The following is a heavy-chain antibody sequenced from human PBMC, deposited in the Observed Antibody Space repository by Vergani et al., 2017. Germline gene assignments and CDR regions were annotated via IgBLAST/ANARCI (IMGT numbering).Heavy chain of an antibody. CDR2: IYPGDSDT. Sequence: EVQLVQSGAEVKKPGESLKISCKGSGYSFTSYWIGWVRQMPGKGLDWMGIIYPGDSDTRYSPSFQGQVTSSADKSISTAYLQWSSLKASDTAMYYCARHDPSGGSSESSAYWGQGTLVTVSS. D-gene: IGHD2-15*01. J-gene: IGHJ4*02. CDR3: ARHDPSGGSSESSAY. CDR1: GYSFTSYW. V-gene: IGHV5-51*01.